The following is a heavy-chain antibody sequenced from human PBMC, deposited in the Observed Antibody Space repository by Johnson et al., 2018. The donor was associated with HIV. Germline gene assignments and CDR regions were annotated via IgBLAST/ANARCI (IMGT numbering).Heavy chain of an antibody. V-gene: IGHV3-53*01. CDR1: GFTVSSNY. CDR3: ARERNAAAGLDAFDI. CDR2: IYRGGST. J-gene: IGHJ3*02. D-gene: IGHD6-13*01. Sequence: VQLVESGGGLIQPGGSLRLSCAASGFTVSSNYMSWVRQAPVKGLEWVSVIYRGGSTYYAQPVKGRFTISRDNSKTTLYPQMDSLRAEDTAVYYCARERNAAAGLDAFDIWGQGTMVTVSS.